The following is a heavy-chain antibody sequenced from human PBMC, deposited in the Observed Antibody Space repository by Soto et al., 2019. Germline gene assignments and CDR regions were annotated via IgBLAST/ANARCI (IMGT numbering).Heavy chain of an antibody. CDR1: GFTFSSYW. V-gene: IGHV3-7*01. Sequence: PGGSLRLSCAASGFTFSSYWMSWARQAPGKGLEWVANIKQDGSEKYYVDSVKGRFTISRDNAKNSLYLQMNSLRAEDTAVYYCARVRLSGYWDAFDIWGQGTMVTVSS. D-gene: IGHD6-25*01. J-gene: IGHJ3*02. CDR3: ARVRLSGYWDAFDI. CDR2: IKQDGSEK.